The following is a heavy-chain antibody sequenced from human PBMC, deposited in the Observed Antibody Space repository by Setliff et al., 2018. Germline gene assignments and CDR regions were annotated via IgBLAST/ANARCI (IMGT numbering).Heavy chain of an antibody. Sequence: SETLSLTCTVSGGSISSHYWSWIRQPPGKGLEWIGSIYYSGSTNYNPSLKSRVTISVDTSKNQFSLKLSSVTAADTAVYYCAREEGYYYGSGNGSGGYFGYDPFDVWGQGTLVTVS. D-gene: IGHD3-10*01. V-gene: IGHV4-59*11. J-gene: IGHJ3*01. CDR2: IYYSGST. CDR3: AREEGYYYGSGNGSGGYFGYDPFDV. CDR1: GGSISSHY.